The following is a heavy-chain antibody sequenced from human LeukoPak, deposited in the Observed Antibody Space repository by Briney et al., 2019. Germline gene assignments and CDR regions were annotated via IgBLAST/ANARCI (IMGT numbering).Heavy chain of an antibody. J-gene: IGHJ4*02. D-gene: IGHD3-22*01. CDR3: ARVPYYGSSGYYFDY. Sequence: ASVKVSCKASGYTFTSYGISWVRQAPGQGLEWMGWISAYNGNTNYAQKLQGRVTMTTDTSTSTAYMELRSPRSDDTAVYYCARVPYYGSSGYYFDYWGQGTLVTVSS. V-gene: IGHV1-18*01. CDR1: GYTFTSYG. CDR2: ISAYNGNT.